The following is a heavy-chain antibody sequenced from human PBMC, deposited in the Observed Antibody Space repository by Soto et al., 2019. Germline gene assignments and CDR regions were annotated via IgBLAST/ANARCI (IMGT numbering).Heavy chain of an antibody. Sequence: GGSLRLSCAASGFTFSSYGMHWVRQAPGKGLEWVAVIWYDGSNKYYADSVKGRFTISRDNSKNTLYLQMNSLRAEDTAVYYCARETYYYDSSGYYLRGYFDYWGQGTLVTVSS. V-gene: IGHV3-33*01. CDR3: ARETYYYDSSGYYLRGYFDY. CDR2: IWYDGSNK. J-gene: IGHJ4*02. CDR1: GFTFSSYG. D-gene: IGHD3-22*01.